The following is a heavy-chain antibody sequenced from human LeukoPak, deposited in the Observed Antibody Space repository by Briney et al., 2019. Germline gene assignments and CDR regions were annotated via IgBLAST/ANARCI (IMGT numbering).Heavy chain of an antibody. V-gene: IGHV3-23*01. CDR3: AKGHAPSGSYADY. Sequence: GGSLRLSCAASGFAFTNYAMTWVRQAPGKGLEWVSTIYGSGDGTYYADSVKGRFTISRDNSKNTLYVQMNSLRAEDTAVYYCAKGHAPSGSYADYWGQGTLVTVSS. CDR1: GFAFTNYA. CDR2: IYGSGDGT. D-gene: IGHD1-26*01. J-gene: IGHJ4*02.